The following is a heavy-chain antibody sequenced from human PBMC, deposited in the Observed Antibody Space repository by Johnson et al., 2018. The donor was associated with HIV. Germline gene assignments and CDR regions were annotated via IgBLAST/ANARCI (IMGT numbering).Heavy chain of an antibody. CDR1: GFTVSSNY. Sequence: VQLVESGGGLIQPGGSLRLSCAASGFTVSSNYMSWVRQAPGKGLEWVSAISGSGASTYYADSVKGRFTISRDNSKNTVYLEMNSLRAEDTAVYYCAKGGIDAFDIWGQGTMVTVSS. D-gene: IGHD6-25*01. CDR3: AKGGIDAFDI. CDR2: SGSGAST. V-gene: IGHV3-66*03. J-gene: IGHJ3*02.